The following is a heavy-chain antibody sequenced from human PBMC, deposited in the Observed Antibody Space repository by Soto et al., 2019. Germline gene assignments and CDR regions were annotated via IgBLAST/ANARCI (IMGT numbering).Heavy chain of an antibody. CDR2: INDSGST. V-gene: IGHV4-34*01. J-gene: IGHJ5*02. Sequence: ETLSLTCAVYGGAFRGYYWSWIRQPPGKGLEWLGEINDSGSTNYNPSLKRRIPISLDTSKKEISLRLSSVTAAETAVYYCARERGRYCSGESCYPFGPWGQGALVNVS. CDR3: ARERGRYCSGESCYPFGP. D-gene: IGHD2-15*01. CDR1: GGAFRGYY.